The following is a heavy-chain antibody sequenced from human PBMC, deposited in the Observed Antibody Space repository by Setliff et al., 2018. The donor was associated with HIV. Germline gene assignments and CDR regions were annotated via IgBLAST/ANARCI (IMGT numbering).Heavy chain of an antibody. CDR2: ISSSSSTR. Sequence: GGSLRLSCAASGFTFSSYSMNWVRQAPGKGLEWVSYISSSSSTRYYAGSVKGRFTISRENAKNSLYLQMNSLRAEDTAVYYCAREGQEEWLAPSMYNWFDPWGQGTLGTVS. D-gene: IGHD6-19*01. V-gene: IGHV3-48*04. CDR3: AREGQEEWLAPSMYNWFDP. J-gene: IGHJ5*02. CDR1: GFTFSSYS.